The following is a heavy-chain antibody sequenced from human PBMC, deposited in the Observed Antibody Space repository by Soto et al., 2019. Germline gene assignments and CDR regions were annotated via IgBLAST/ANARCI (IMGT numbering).Heavy chain of an antibody. Sequence: GGSLRLSCAASGFTFSSYAMSWVRQAPGKGLEWVSAISGSGGSTYYADSVKGRFTISRDNSKNTLYLQMNSLRAEDTAVYYCAKDRATYYDFWSGYYASPYYYYGMDVWGQGTTVTVSS. V-gene: IGHV3-23*01. D-gene: IGHD3-3*01. CDR1: GFTFSSYA. CDR2: ISGSGGST. CDR3: AKDRATYYDFWSGYYASPYYYYGMDV. J-gene: IGHJ6*02.